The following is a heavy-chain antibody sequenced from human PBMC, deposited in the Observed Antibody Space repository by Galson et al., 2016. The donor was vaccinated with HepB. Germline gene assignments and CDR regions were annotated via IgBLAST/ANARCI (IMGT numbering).Heavy chain of an antibody. D-gene: IGHD3-3*02. CDR1: GYTFSHYV. J-gene: IGHJ6*02. Sequence: SVKVSCKASGYTFSHYVMHWVRQAPGQRPEWMGWINGGNGKTQYSKTFQGRVSIVTDTSASTVFMQLSSLSSDDTAVYYCARDRPFFGIVAFGMDVWGQGTFVTVSS. CDR3: ARDRPFFGIVAFGMDV. V-gene: IGHV1-3*01. CDR2: INGGNGKT.